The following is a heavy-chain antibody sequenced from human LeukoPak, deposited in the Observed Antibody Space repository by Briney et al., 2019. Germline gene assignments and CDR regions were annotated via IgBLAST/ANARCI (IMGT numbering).Heavy chain of an antibody. D-gene: IGHD4-17*01. Sequence: GGSLRLSCAASGFTFSDHYMDWVRQAPGKGLEWVSYISSSGSTIYYADSVKGRFTISRDNAKNLLYLQMSSLRVEDTAVYYCARDPTVTNFHDAFDIWGQGTMVAVSS. CDR1: GFTFSDHY. J-gene: IGHJ3*02. CDR2: ISSSGSTI. V-gene: IGHV3-11*01. CDR3: ARDPTVTNFHDAFDI.